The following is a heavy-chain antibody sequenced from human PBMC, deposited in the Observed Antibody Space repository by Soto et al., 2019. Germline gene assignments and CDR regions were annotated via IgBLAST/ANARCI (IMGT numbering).Heavy chain of an antibody. CDR2: IYYSGST. J-gene: IGHJ5*02. Sequence: SETLSLTCTVSGGSISSGGYYWSWIRQHPGKGLEWIGYIYYSGSTYYNPSLKSRVTISVDTSKNQFSLKLSSVTAADTAVYYCARGSGGYYDTSGYYLEWFDPWGQGTMVTVSS. CDR3: ARGSGGYYDTSGYYLEWFDP. CDR1: GGSISSGGYY. D-gene: IGHD3-22*01. V-gene: IGHV4-31*03.